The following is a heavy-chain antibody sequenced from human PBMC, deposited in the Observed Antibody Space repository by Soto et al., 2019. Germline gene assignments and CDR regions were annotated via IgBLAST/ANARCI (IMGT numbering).Heavy chain of an antibody. CDR1: GYTFTSYG. J-gene: IGHJ4*02. D-gene: IGHD6-19*01. V-gene: IGHV1-18*01. Sequence: QVQLVQSGAEVKKPGASVKVSCKASGYTFTSYGISWVRQAPGQGLEWMGWISAYNGNTNYAQKLPGRVTMTTDTSTRTAYMELRSLRSDDTAVYYCARGASQYSSGWLFDYWGQGTLVTVSS. CDR2: ISAYNGNT. CDR3: ARGASQYSSGWLFDY.